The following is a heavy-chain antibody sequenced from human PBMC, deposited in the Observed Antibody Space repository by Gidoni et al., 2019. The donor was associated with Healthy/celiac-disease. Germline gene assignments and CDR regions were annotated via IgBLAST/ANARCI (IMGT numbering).Heavy chain of an antibody. V-gene: IGHV3-11*01. CDR2: ISSSGSTI. Sequence: QVQLVESGGGLVKPGGSLSLSHAASGFPFSGYYMSWIRQAPGKGLEWVSYISSSGSTINYADSVKGRFTISRDNAKNALYLQMNSLRAEETAVYYCARVTYYYDSSGYYNNWYFDLWGRGTLVTVSS. D-gene: IGHD3-22*01. J-gene: IGHJ2*01. CDR3: ARVTYYYDSSGYYNNWYFDL. CDR1: GFPFSGYY.